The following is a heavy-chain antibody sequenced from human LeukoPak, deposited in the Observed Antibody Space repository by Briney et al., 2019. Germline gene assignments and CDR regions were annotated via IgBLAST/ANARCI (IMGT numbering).Heavy chain of an antibody. D-gene: IGHD3-10*01. CDR3: ARASPYYGSGSYYPDY. V-gene: IGHV1-8*01. J-gene: IGHJ4*02. CDR1: GYTFTNYD. CDR2: MNPNSGNT. Sequence: GASVKVSCKASGYTFTNYDINWVRQAAGQGLEWMGWMNPNSGNTGYAQKFLGRVTMTRDTSISTAYMELSSLTSDDTAVYYCARASPYYGSGSYYPDYWGQGTLVTVSS.